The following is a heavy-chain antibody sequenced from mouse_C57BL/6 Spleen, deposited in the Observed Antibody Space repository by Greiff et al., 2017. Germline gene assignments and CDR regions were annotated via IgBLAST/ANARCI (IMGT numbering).Heavy chain of an antibody. CDR2: IDPEDGET. V-gene: IGHV14-2*01. CDR1: GFNIKDYY. J-gene: IGHJ2*01. CDR3: ARSYGSSNYFDY. D-gene: IGHD1-1*01. Sequence: EVQLQQSGAELVKPGASVKLSCTASGFNIKDYYMHWVKQRTEQGLEWIGRIDPEDGETQYAPKFQGKATITADTSSNTAYLQLSSLTSEDTAVYYCARSYGSSNYFDYWGQGTTLTVSS.